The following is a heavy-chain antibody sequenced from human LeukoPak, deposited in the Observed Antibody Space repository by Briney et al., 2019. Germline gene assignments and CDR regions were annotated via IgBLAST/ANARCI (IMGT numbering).Heavy chain of an antibody. D-gene: IGHD1-26*01. Sequence: SETLSLTCTVSGGSISSGSYYWGWIRQPAGKGLEWIGRIYTSGSTNYNPSLKSRVTISVDTSKNQFSLKLSSVTAADTAVYYCARDLVYGAIGNWFDPWGQGTLVTVSS. CDR3: ARDLVYGAIGNWFDP. CDR1: GGSISSGSYY. CDR2: IYTSGST. J-gene: IGHJ5*02. V-gene: IGHV4-61*02.